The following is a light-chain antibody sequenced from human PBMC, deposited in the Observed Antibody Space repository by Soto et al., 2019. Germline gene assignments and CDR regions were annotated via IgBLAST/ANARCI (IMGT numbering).Light chain of an antibody. CDR2: AAS. J-gene: IGKJ4*01. Sequence: DIQMTQSPSSVSASVGDSLTITCRASQGITSWVAWYQHKPGRAPKLLIYAASRLQSGVPSRSRASRPGTDFTLTISSLPTEDSGSYYCHQPSTCPLALGGGTKVEI. CDR1: QGITSW. V-gene: IGKV1-12*01. CDR3: HQPSTCPLA.